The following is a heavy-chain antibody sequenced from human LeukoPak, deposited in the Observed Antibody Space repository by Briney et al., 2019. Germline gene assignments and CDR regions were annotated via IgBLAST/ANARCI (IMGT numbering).Heavy chain of an antibody. CDR1: GYTFTSYH. J-gene: IGHJ5*02. Sequence: GASVKVSCKASGYTFTSYHMHWVRQAPGQGLEWMGWINCNSGDTNFAQKFQGRVTMTRDTSIGAAYMELSSLRSDDTAVYYCAREIVGFSSSSLIKGVYWFDPWGQGTLVTVSS. CDR3: AREIVGFSSSSLIKGVYWFDP. D-gene: IGHD6-19*01. V-gene: IGHV1-2*02. CDR2: INCNSGDT.